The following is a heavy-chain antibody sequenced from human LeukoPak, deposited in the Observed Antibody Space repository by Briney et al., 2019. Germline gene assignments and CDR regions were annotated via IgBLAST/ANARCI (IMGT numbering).Heavy chain of an antibody. CDR3: TRLVGAND. CDR1: GFTFAEHA. Sequence: GCLRLSRAASGFTFAEHAMGGVPQAPRKGLEWVGRIRNKANRYTTEYAASVQGRFTVSRDDSKNSLYLQMNSMKTEDTAVYYCTRLVGANDWGQGTLVTVSS. J-gene: IGHJ4*02. CDR2: IRNKANRYTT. D-gene: IGHD1-26*01. V-gene: IGHV3-72*01.